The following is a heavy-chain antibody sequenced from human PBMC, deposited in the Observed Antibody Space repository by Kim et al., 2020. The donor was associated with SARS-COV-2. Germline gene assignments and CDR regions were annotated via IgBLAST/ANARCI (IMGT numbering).Heavy chain of an antibody. V-gene: IGHV5-51*01. CDR3: ARLAHMVRGIITDYTLDV. J-gene: IGHJ6*02. CDR1: GYTFTDYW. Sequence: ESLKISCKASGYTFTDYWIAWVRQVPGKGLEWMGIIYPGDSDTRYSPSFQGQVTMSVDKSISSVRLQWSSLKASDTAIYYCARLAHMVRGIITDYTLDVWGQGTAVTVSS. D-gene: IGHD3-10*01. CDR2: IYPGDSDT.